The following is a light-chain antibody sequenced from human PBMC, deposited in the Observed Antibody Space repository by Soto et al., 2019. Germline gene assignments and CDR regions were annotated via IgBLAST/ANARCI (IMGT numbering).Light chain of an antibody. Sequence: DIQMTQSPSTPPACVGDSVTITCRASQSVSRWLAWYQQKPGKAPKLLIYDASSLNSGVPSRFSGSQSGTEFTLTITSLLPDDFATYFCQQYSSYSLPTFGGGTKVDIK. J-gene: IGKJ4*01. CDR3: QQYSSYSLPT. CDR2: DAS. CDR1: QSVSRW. V-gene: IGKV1-5*01.